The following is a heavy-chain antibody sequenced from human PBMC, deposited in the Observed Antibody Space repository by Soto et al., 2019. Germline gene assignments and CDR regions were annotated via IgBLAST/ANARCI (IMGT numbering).Heavy chain of an antibody. V-gene: IGHV4-30-2*06. Sequence: PSETLSLTCTVSGGSINSPGHSWVWVRQSPWKGLEWIGYSYHSGSSYYNPSLQSRVTISVDRSKAQFYLTLTSVTAADTAVYYCARGGVVRGVIIPNWFDPWGQGTQVTVSS. J-gene: IGHJ5*02. CDR1: GGSINSPGHS. CDR3: ARGGVVRGVIIPNWFDP. D-gene: IGHD3-10*01. CDR2: SYHSGSS.